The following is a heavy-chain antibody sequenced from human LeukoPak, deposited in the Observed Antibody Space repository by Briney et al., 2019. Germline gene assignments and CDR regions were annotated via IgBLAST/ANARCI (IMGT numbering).Heavy chain of an antibody. CDR1: GFTVSSNY. D-gene: IGHD3-22*01. V-gene: IGHV3-66*02. CDR3: ARAGYYDSSGYYLDY. Sequence: PGGSLRLSCAASGFTVSSNYMSWVRQAPGKGLEWVSDIFSGGSTYYADSVKGRFTISRDNSKNTLYLQMNSLRAEDTAVYYCARAGYYDSSGYYLDYWGQGTLVTVSS. CDR2: IFSGGST. J-gene: IGHJ4*02.